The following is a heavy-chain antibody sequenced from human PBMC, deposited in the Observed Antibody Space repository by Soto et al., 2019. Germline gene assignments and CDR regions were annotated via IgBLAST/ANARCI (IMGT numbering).Heavy chain of an antibody. Sequence: ASVKVSCKASGYTFTSYAMHWVRQAPGQRLEWMGWINAGNGNTKYSQKFQGRVTITRDTSASTAYMELSSLRSEDTAVYYCASGGYSRPGADYYGMDVWGQGTTVTVSS. CDR3: ASGGYSRPGADYYGMDV. J-gene: IGHJ6*02. CDR2: INAGNGNT. D-gene: IGHD6-13*01. V-gene: IGHV1-3*01. CDR1: GYTFTSYA.